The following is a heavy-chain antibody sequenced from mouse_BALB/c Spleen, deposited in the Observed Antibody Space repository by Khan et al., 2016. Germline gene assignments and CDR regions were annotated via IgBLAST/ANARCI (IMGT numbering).Heavy chain of an antibody. V-gene: IGHV5-17*02. CDR2: ISSGSSTI. CDR1: GFTFSRFG. J-gene: IGHJ2*01. CDR3: ARGDY. Sequence: EVELVESGGGLVQPGGSRKLSCAASGFTFSRFGMHWVRQTPEKGLEWVAYISSGSSTIYYVDTLKGRFTISRDNPKNTLFLHMTSLRSEDTAMYYCARGDYRGQGTTLTFAS.